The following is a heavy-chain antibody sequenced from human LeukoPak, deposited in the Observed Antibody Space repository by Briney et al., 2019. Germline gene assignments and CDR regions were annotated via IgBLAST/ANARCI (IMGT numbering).Heavy chain of an antibody. CDR3: TRGNILSGYCFDF. Sequence: PSETLSLTCAVYGGSISGYYWSWIRQPPGEGLEWVGEIHYTGATSYNPSLKSRATISIETSKNQVSLKLSSVTAADTAVYYCTRGNILSGYCFDFWGQGALVTVSS. V-gene: IGHV4-34*01. D-gene: IGHD3-9*01. J-gene: IGHJ4*02. CDR1: GGSISGYY. CDR2: IHYTGAT.